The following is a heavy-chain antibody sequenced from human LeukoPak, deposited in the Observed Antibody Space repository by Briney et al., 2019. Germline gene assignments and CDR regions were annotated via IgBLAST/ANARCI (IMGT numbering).Heavy chain of an antibody. CDR2: IYYSVSA. J-gene: IGHJ4*02. Sequence: SETLSLTSTVSGGSISGYYWSWVRQPPGKGVEWIGDIYYSVSANYTPSLKSRVTISVDTSKNQFSLKLSSVTAADTAVYFCARVGAHRGYSYGRTFDYWGEGTLVTVPS. CDR3: ARVGAHRGYSYGRTFDY. V-gene: IGHV4-59*01. CDR1: GGSISGYY. D-gene: IGHD5-18*01.